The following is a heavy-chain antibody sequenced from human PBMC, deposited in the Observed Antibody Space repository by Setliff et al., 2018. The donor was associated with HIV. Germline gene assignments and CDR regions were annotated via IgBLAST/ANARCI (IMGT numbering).Heavy chain of an antibody. CDR3: ASAYDYYMDV. Sequence: GASVKVSCKASGDTFSRYAISWVRQAPGQGLEWMGGIIPILGEAKYAQKFQGTVTITADKSTSTVYMGLSSLKSEDTAVYYCASAYDYYMDVWGKGTTVTVSS. V-gene: IGHV1-69*10. CDR1: GDTFSRYA. CDR2: IIPILGEA. J-gene: IGHJ6*03.